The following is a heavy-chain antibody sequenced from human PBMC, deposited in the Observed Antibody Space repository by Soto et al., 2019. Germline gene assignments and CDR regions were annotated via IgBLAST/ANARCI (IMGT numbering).Heavy chain of an antibody. J-gene: IGHJ5*02. D-gene: IGHD3-22*01. Sequence: PSETLSLTCTVSGGSISSGGYYWSWIRQHPGKGLEWIGYIYYSGSTYYNPSLKSRVTISVDTSKNQFSLKLSSVTAADTAVYYCARVGGYYDSSGYPNWFDPWGQGTLVTVSS. CDR2: IYYSGST. V-gene: IGHV4-31*03. CDR3: ARVGGYYDSSGYPNWFDP. CDR1: GGSISSGGYY.